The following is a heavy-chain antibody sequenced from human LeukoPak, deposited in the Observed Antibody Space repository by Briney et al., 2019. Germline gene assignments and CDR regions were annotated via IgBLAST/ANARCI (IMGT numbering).Heavy chain of an antibody. V-gene: IGHV1-18*01. CDR3: ARDAATVTPRSYYYGMDV. D-gene: IGHD4-17*01. Sequence: ASVKVSCKASGYTFTSYGISWVRQAPGQGLEWMGWISAYNGNTNYAQKLQGRVTMTTDTSTSTAYMELRSLRSDDTAVYYCARDAATVTPRSYYYGMDVWGQGTTVTVSS. J-gene: IGHJ6*02. CDR2: ISAYNGNT. CDR1: GYTFTSYG.